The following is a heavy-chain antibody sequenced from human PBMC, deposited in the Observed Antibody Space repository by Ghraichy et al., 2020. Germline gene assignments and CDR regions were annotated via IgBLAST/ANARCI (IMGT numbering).Heavy chain of an antibody. D-gene: IGHD3-3*01. Sequence: GESLNISCAASGFTFSIYDLSWVRQAPGKGLEWVSGIRGSGGDTFYTDSVRGRFTISRDNSKNTLYLQMNSLRVEDTAVYYCARSIRGPEYWGQGTLVTVS. CDR2: IRGSGGDT. V-gene: IGHV3-23*01. CDR1: GFTFSIYD. J-gene: IGHJ4*02. CDR3: ARSIRGPEY.